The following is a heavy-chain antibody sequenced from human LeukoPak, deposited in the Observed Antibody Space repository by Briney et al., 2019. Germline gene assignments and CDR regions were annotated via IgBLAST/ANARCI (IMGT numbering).Heavy chain of an antibody. CDR2: INPNSGGT. Sequence: ASVKVSCKASGYTFTGYYMHWVRQAPGQGLEWMGRINPNSGGTNYAQKFQGRVTMTRDTSISTAYMELSRLRSDDTAVYYCARGFGSGSYYKAMGYFDYWGQGTLVTVSS. D-gene: IGHD3-10*01. V-gene: IGHV1-2*06. J-gene: IGHJ4*02. CDR1: GYTFTGYY. CDR3: ARGFGSGSYYKAMGYFDY.